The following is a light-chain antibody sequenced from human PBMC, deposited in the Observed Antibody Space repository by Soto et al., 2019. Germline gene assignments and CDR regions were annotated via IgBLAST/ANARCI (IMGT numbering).Light chain of an antibody. Sequence: EIVLTQSPATLSLSPGARATLSCRASQSVSSYLAWYQQKPGQAPRLLIYDASNRATGIPARFSGSGSGTDFTLTISSLEPEDFAVYYCQQRSSCPLTFGGGTKVEIK. CDR1: QSVSSY. CDR2: DAS. CDR3: QQRSSCPLT. V-gene: IGKV3-11*01. J-gene: IGKJ4*01.